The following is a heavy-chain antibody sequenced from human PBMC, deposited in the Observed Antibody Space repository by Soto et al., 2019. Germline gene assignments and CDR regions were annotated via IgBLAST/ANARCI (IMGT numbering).Heavy chain of an antibody. V-gene: IGHV3-33*01. CDR1: GFTFSSYG. CDR3: ARDRGATSVVGYFDY. J-gene: IGHJ4*02. D-gene: IGHD1-26*01. CDR2: IWYDGSNK. Sequence: GGSLRLSCAASGFTFSSYGMHWVRQAPGKGLEWVAVIWYDGSNKYYADSVKGRFTISRDNSKNTLYLQMNSRRAEDTAVYYCARDRGATSVVGYFDYWGQGTLVTVSS.